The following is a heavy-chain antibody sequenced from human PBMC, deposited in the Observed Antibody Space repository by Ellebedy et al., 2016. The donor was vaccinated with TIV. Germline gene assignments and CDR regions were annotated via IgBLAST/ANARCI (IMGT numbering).Heavy chain of an antibody. CDR2: IGTAGDT. V-gene: IGHV3-13*01. CDR1: GFTFSSYD. D-gene: IGHD1-26*01. CDR3: ARGGTTELDY. J-gene: IGHJ4*02. Sequence: GESLKISCAASGFTFSSYDMHWVRQATGKGLEWVSAIGTAGDTYYPGSVKGRFTISRENAKNYLYLQMNSLRAEDTAVYYCARGGTTELDYWGQGTLVTVSS.